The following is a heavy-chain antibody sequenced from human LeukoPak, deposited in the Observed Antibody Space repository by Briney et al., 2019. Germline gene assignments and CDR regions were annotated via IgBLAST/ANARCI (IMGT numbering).Heavy chain of an antibody. J-gene: IGHJ6*02. CDR2: ISAYNGNT. CDR1: GYTFTSYG. CDR3: ARDVELLSYYYYGMDV. Sequence: ASVKVSCKASGYTFTSYGISWVRQAPGQGLEWMGWISAYNGNTNYAQKLQGRVTMTTDTSTSTAYMEPRSLRSDDTAVYYCARDVELLSYYYYGMDVWGQGTTVTVSS. V-gene: IGHV1-18*01. D-gene: IGHD1-26*01.